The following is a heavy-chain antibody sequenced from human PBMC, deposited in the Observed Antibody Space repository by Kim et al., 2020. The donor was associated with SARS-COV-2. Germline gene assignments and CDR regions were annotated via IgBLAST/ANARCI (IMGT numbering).Heavy chain of an antibody. Sequence: QKVQGRVTITRETSASTAYMELSSLRSEDTAVYYCARASYGSGDLSFDYWGQGTLVTVSS. CDR3: ARASYGSGDLSFDY. V-gene: IGHV1-3*01. D-gene: IGHD3-10*01. J-gene: IGHJ4*02.